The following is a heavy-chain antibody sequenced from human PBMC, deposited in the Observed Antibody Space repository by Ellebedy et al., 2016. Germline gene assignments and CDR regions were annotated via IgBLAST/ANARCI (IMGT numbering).Heavy chain of an antibody. Sequence: SETLSLTCTVSGGSISISSSYWGWIRQPPGKGLEWIGTIYYSGSIYYNPSLKSRVTVSVDTSKNQFSLKLSSVTAADTAVYYCARQRRGSGTYYRTIDSWGQGTLVTVSS. J-gene: IGHJ4*02. CDR2: IYYSGSI. CDR3: ARQRRGSGTYYRTIDS. CDR1: GGSISISSSY. V-gene: IGHV4-39*01. D-gene: IGHD1-26*01.